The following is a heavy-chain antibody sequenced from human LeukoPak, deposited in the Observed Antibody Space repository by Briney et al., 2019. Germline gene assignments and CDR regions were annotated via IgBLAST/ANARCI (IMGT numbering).Heavy chain of an antibody. D-gene: IGHD3-3*01. CDR1: GFTFRSYG. CDR2: ISYDGSNK. V-gene: IGHV3-30*18. CDR3: AKDRVWSLDY. Sequence: GRSLRLSCAASGFTFRSYGMHWVRQAPGKGLEWVAVISYDGSNKYYADSVKGRFTISRDNSKNTLYLQMNSLRAEDTAVYYCAKDRVWSLDYWGQGTLVTVSS. J-gene: IGHJ4*02.